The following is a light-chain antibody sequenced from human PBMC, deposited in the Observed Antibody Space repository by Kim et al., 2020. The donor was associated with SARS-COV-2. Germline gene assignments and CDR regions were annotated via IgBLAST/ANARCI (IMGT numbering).Light chain of an antibody. CDR1: KMGDKY. CDR2: QDN. V-gene: IGLV3-1*01. J-gene: IGLJ3*02. Sequence: VSPGRTASITCSGDKMGDKYACWYQQKPGQSPLLVIYQDNKRPSGIPDRFSGSNYGNTATLTISGTQAVDEADYYCQAWDSSTAVFGGGTQLTVL. CDR3: QAWDSSTAV.